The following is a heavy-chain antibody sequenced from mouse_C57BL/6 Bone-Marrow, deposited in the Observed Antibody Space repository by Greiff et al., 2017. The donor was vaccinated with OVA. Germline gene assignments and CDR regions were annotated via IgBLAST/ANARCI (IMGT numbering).Heavy chain of an antibody. CDR2: ISSGGSYT. J-gene: IGHJ2*01. Sequence: EVKLMESGGDLVKPGGSLKLSCAASGFTFSSYGMSWVRQTPDKRLEWVATISSGGSYTYYPDSVKGRFTISRDNAKNTLYLQMSSLKSEDTAMYYCARPYDYGSSYFDYWGQGTTLTVSS. CDR3: ARPYDYGSSYFDY. CDR1: GFTFSSYG. D-gene: IGHD2-4*01. V-gene: IGHV5-6*01.